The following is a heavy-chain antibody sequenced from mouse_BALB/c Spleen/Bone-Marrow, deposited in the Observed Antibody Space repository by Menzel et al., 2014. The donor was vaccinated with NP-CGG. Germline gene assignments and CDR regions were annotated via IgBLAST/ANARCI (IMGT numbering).Heavy chain of an antibody. CDR1: GYTFTYYT. V-gene: IGHV1-4*01. D-gene: IGHD6-1*01. CDR2: INPTSAYT. CDR3: VRDWTSPFAY. Sequence: QVQLQQSGAELARPGASVKMSCTASGYTFTYYTVHWVIQRPGQGLEWIGYINPTSAYTNYNQKFKDKATLTADKSSSTAYMQLSSLTSEDSAVYYCVRDWTSPFAYWGEGTLVTVSA. J-gene: IGHJ3*01.